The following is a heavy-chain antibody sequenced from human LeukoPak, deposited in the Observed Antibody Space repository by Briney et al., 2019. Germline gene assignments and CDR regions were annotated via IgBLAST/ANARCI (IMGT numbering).Heavy chain of an antibody. CDR2: INHSGST. V-gene: IGHV4-34*01. Sequence: EPSETLSLTCAVYGGSFSGYYWSWIRQPPEKGLEWIGEINHSGSTNYNPSLKSRVTISVDTSKNQFSLKLSSVTAADTAVYYCARGTPLTYSSGWYILFDYWGQGTLVTVSS. J-gene: IGHJ4*02. D-gene: IGHD6-19*01. CDR3: ARGTPLTYSSGWYILFDY. CDR1: GGSFSGYY.